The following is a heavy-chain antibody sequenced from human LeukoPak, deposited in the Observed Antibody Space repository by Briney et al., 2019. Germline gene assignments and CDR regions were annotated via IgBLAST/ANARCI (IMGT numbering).Heavy chain of an antibody. D-gene: IGHD2-2*01. J-gene: IGHJ5*02. CDR1: GYSISSGYY. CDR2: IYHSGST. Sequence: SETLSLTCTVSGYSISSGYYWGWIRQPPGKGLEWIGSIYHSGSTYYNPSLKSRVTISVDTSKNQFSLKLSSVTAAVTAVYYCARQNVAHYCSSTSCRPRGWFDPWGQGTLVTVSS. V-gene: IGHV4-38-2*02. CDR3: ARQNVAHYCSSTSCRPRGWFDP.